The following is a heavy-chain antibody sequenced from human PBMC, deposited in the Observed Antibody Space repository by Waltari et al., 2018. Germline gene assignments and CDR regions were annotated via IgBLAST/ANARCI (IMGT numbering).Heavy chain of an antibody. Sequence: QLQLQESGPGLVKPSETLSPTCTVSGASLSSGAYHLGWIRRPPGKGLEWIGSISSSGNTYYNPSLKSRVTLSVDTSKNQFSLRLNSVTAADTAVCYCTRPSGTTPCCGVEYWGPGNLVTVSS. CDR3: TRPSGTTPCCGVEY. J-gene: IGHJ4*02. D-gene: IGHD1-7*01. CDR1: GASLSSGAYH. CDR2: ISSSGNT. V-gene: IGHV4-39*01.